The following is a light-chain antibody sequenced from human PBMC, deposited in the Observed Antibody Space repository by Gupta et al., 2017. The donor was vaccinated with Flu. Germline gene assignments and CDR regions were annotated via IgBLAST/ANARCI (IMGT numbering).Light chain of an antibody. Sequence: QSALTQPPSASGSPGQSVTISCTGTSSDVGGYNYVSWYQQYPVKAPKLLIYEDTKRPSGVPDRFSGSKSGNTASLFVSGLQAQHEADYYCSSSVCDDTCVFGGGTKLTVL. CDR2: EDT. J-gene: IGLJ3*02. CDR3: SSSVCDDTCV. CDR1: SSDVGGYNY. V-gene: IGLV2-8*01.